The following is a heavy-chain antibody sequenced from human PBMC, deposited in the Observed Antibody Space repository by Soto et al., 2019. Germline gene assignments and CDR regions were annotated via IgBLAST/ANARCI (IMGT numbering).Heavy chain of an antibody. CDR2: IYHSGST. D-gene: IGHD3-22*01. CDR3: ARGGVDYFFSSGYYFSPYFFYY. Sequence: SETPSITCAVSGGSISSGGYSWSWIRQPPGKGLEWIGYIYHSGSTYYNPSLKSRVTISVDRSKNQFSLKLSSVTAADTAVYYCARGGVDYFFSSGYYFSPYFFYYSGQRSLDT. V-gene: IGHV4-30-2*01. J-gene: IGHJ4*02. CDR1: GGSISSGGYS.